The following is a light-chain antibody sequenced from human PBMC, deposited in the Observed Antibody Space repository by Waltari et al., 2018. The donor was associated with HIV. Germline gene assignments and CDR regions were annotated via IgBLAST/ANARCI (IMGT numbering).Light chain of an antibody. CDR2: DVD. CDR1: DTDFGLYKF. Sequence: AVTQPASVSGLPGQSTTISCTGDDTDFGLYKFVSWYQQHPGKPPRLILYDVDSRASGVADRFAGSMSGNTASLTISGLRAEDEGHYYCASFTGDNTVMFGGGTEVTVL. CDR3: ASFTGDNTVM. J-gene: IGLJ3*02. V-gene: IGLV2-14*03.